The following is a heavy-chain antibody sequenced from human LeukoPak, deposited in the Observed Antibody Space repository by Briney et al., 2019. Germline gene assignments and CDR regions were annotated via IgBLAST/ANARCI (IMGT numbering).Heavy chain of an antibody. J-gene: IGHJ6*03. CDR1: GGSISSSSYY. D-gene: IGHD3-3*01. CDR3: ARAILFLGKLRFSYYYMDV. V-gene: IGHV4-39*01. CDR2: IYYSGST. Sequence: SETLSLTCTVSGGSISSSSYYWGWIRQPPGKGLEWIGSIYYSGSTYYNPSLKSRVTISVDTSRNQFSLKLSSVTAADTAVYYCARAILFLGKLRFSYYYMDVWGKGTTVTVSS.